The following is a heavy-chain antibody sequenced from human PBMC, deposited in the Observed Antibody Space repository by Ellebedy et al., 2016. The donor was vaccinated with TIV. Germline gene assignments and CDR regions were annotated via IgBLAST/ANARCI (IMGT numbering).Heavy chain of an antibody. V-gene: IGHV3-23*01. Sequence: GESLKISCAASGFSFSTFDMSWVRQAPGKGLDWVSVIYGLDGSTHYANSVKGRFTVSRDNSKNTLYLQMNNVRAEDTAIYYCTRRPRGGLPTHYWYFDLWGRGTLVTVSS. CDR3: TRRPRGGLPTHYWYFDL. J-gene: IGHJ2*01. CDR2: IYGLDGST. CDR1: GFSFSTFD. D-gene: IGHD3-16*01.